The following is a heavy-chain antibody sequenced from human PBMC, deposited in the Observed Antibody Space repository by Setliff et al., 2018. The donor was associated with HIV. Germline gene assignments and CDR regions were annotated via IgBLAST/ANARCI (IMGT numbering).Heavy chain of an antibody. J-gene: IGHJ4*02. V-gene: IGHV4-39*01. Sequence: PSETLSLTCTVSGDSITSVHYYWGWIRQPPGKGLEWIGNILSGRDTYYNPSLKSRVSMSVDTSKNQFSLRLTSVTAADTAVYFCARASRWGSIPFDYWGQGTLVTVSS. CDR2: ILSGRDT. D-gene: IGHD2-21*01. CDR1: GDSITSVHYY. CDR3: ARASRWGSIPFDY.